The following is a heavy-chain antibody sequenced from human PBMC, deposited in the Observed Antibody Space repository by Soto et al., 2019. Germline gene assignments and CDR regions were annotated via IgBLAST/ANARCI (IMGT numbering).Heavy chain of an antibody. CDR3: AKGFTSAGRGLEYGMDV. V-gene: IGHV3-30*18. D-gene: IGHD2-2*01. J-gene: IGHJ6*02. CDR1: GFNFSHFG. CDR2: IGYDGVKK. Sequence: QVHLVESGGGVVQPGRSLRLSCVVSGFNFSHFGMHWVRQAPGKGLEWVAVIGYDGVKKNYGDSVKGRFTISRYNGKNTLYVQLDNLRPADTAVYYCAKGFTSAGRGLEYGMDVWGQGTTVTVSS.